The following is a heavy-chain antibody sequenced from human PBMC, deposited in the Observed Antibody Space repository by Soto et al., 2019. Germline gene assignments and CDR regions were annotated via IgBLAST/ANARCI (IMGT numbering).Heavy chain of an antibody. V-gene: IGHV3-30-3*01. CDR1: GFTFSQYA. Sequence: GGSLRLSCAASGFTFSQYAMSWVRQAPGKGLEWVALISYEVTNTHYADSMKGRFTISRDNSKSTLYLQMDSLRAEDTAVYYCARTTAVAGTPEFDYWGQGTLVTVSS. CDR2: ISYEVTNT. D-gene: IGHD6-19*01. CDR3: ARTTAVAGTPEFDY. J-gene: IGHJ4*02.